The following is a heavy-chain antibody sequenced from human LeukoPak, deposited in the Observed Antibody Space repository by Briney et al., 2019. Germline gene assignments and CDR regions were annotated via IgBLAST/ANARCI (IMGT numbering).Heavy chain of an antibody. J-gene: IGHJ4*02. Sequence: PSETLSLTCAVYGGSFSGYYWSWIRQPPGKGLEWIGEINHSGSTNYNPSLKSRVTISVDTSKNQFSLKLSSVTAADTAVYYCARDPVTDDYGVYWGQGALVTVSS. V-gene: IGHV4-34*01. D-gene: IGHD4-17*01. CDR1: GGSFSGYY. CDR2: INHSGST. CDR3: ARDPVTDDYGVY.